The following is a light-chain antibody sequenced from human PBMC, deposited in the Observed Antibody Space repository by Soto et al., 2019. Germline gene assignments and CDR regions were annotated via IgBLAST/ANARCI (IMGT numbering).Light chain of an antibody. Sequence: EIVLTQTPATLSLSPGERDTLSCRASQSVRSYLAWYQQKPGQSPRLLIFDASNRATGIPARFSGSGSGTDFTLTISSLEPEDFAVYYCQQRADWPLTFGGGTNVDVK. CDR1: QSVRSY. J-gene: IGKJ4*01. CDR3: QQRADWPLT. CDR2: DAS. V-gene: IGKV3-11*01.